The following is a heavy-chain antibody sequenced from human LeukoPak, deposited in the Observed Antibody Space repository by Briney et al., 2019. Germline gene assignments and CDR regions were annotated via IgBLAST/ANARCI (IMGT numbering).Heavy chain of an antibody. CDR3: ARDPSGSSTTSFDY. V-gene: IGHV3-74*01. D-gene: IGHD1/OR15-1a*01. Sequence: GGSLRLSCAASGFTFSTYWMHWVRQAPGKGLVWVSRINSDGSSTSYADSVKGRFTISRDNAKNTLYLQMNTLRVEDTAVYYCARDPSGSSTTSFDYRGQGTLVTVSS. CDR2: INSDGSST. CDR1: GFTFSTYW. J-gene: IGHJ4*02.